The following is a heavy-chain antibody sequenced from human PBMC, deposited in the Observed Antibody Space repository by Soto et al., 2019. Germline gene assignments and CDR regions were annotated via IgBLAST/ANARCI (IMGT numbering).Heavy chain of an antibody. J-gene: IGHJ5*02. D-gene: IGHD6-13*01. CDR3: AKSRPRIAAAGIIWFDP. CDR1: GGSISSGGYY. CDR2: IYYSGST. Sequence: QVQLQESGPGLVKPSQTLSLTCTVSGGSISSGGYYWSWIRQHPGKGLEWIGYIYYSGSTYYNPSLKSRVTISVDTSKNQLSLKLSSVTAADTAVYYCAKSRPRIAAAGIIWFDPWGQGTLVTVSS. V-gene: IGHV4-31*03.